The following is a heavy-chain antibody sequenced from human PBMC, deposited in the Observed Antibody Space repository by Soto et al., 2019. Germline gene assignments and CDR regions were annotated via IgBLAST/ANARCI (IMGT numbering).Heavy chain of an antibody. CDR2: IYYSGSI. CDR3: ARGRPISSWYNYYFDY. J-gene: IGHJ4*02. Sequence: SSETLSLTCTVSGGSISSGGYYWSWIRQHPGKGLEWIGYIYYSGSIYYNPSLKSRVTISVDTSKNQFSLKLSSVTAADTAVYYCARGRPISSWYNYYFDYWGQGTLVT. D-gene: IGHD6-13*01. CDR1: GGSISSGGYY. V-gene: IGHV4-31*03.